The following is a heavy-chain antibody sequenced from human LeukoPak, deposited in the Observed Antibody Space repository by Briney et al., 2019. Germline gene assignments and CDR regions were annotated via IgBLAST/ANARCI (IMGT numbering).Heavy chain of an antibody. Sequence: GGSLRLSCAASGITFSRSWMSWVRQAPGKGLEWVAKIKEDGSEKYYVDSVKGRFTISRDNAKNSLYLQMNSLRAEDTAVYYCAKHGFDYGLDVWGQGTTVTVSS. J-gene: IGHJ6*02. V-gene: IGHV3-7*05. D-gene: IGHD3-10*01. CDR1: GITFSRSW. CDR2: IKEDGSEK. CDR3: AKHGFDYGLDV.